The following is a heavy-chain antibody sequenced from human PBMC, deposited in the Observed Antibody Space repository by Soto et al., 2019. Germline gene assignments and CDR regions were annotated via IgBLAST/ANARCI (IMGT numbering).Heavy chain of an antibody. CDR1: VGSFSGYY. CDR2: IYYSGSA. Sequence: PSETLSLTCAVYVGSFSGYYWSWIRQPPGKGLEWIGYIYYSGSANYNPSLKSRVTISVDTSKNQFSLKLSSVTAADTAVYYCARDVQGFEYWGQGTMVTVSS. J-gene: IGHJ4*02. D-gene: IGHD1-1*01. CDR3: ARDVQGFEY. V-gene: IGHV4-59*01.